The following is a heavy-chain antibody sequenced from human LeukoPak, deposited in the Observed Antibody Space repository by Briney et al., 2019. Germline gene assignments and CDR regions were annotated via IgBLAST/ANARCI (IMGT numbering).Heavy chain of an antibody. CDR2: INGDGSTT. D-gene: IGHD5-12*01. CDR3: ARELKRARYSATGYSFDY. V-gene: IGHV3-74*01. CDR1: GFTFSSYW. Sequence: GGSLRLSCAASGFTFSSYWMHWVRQAPGKGLVWVSRINGDGSTTNYADSVKGRFTISRDNAKNTLYLQMNSLRAEDTAVYYCARELKRARYSATGYSFDYWGQGTLVTVSS. J-gene: IGHJ4*02.